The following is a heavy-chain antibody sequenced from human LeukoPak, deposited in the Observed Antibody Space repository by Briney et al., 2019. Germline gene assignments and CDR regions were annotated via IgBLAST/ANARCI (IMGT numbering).Heavy chain of an antibody. CDR2: ISSSSNYI. Sequence: PGGSLRLSCAASGFAFSSYSMNWVRQAPGKGLEWVSSISSSSNYIYYADSVKGRFTISRDNAKNSLYLQMNNLRAEDTAVYYCARVLVDTAMEHFDYWGQGTLVTVSS. CDR1: GFAFSSYS. J-gene: IGHJ4*02. V-gene: IGHV3-21*01. CDR3: ARVLVDTAMEHFDY. D-gene: IGHD5-18*01.